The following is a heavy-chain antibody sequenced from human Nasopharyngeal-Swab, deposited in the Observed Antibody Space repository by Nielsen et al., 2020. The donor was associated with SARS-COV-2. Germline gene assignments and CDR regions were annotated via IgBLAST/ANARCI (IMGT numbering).Heavy chain of an antibody. Sequence: GESLKISCKGSGYSFTSYWIGWVRQMPGKGLEWMGIIAPGDSATRYSPSFQGQVTISADNSISTAYLQWNSLKASDTAMYYCARHVPFSGSNYMDVWGKGTTVTVSS. CDR3: ARHVPFSGSNYMDV. D-gene: IGHD3-10*01. V-gene: IGHV5-51*01. J-gene: IGHJ6*03. CDR2: IAPGDSAT. CDR1: GYSFTSYW.